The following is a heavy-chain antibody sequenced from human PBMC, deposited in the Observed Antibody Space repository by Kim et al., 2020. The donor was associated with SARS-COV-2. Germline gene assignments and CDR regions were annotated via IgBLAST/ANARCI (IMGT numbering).Heavy chain of an antibody. J-gene: IGHJ4*02. V-gene: IGHV3-23*01. Sequence: YYDDAGKGRFPNSRDNSKNTLYLQSNSLRAEDTAVYYCAKTFLEWLYLDYWGQGTLVTVSS. D-gene: IGHD3-3*01. CDR3: AKTFLEWLYLDY.